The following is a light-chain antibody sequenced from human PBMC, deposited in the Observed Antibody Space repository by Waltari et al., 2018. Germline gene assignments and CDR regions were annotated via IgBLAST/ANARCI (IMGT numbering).Light chain of an antibody. CDR3: QHYNTYSRSIT. V-gene: IGKV1-5*03. CDR2: KAS. J-gene: IGKJ5*01. Sequence: VTIACRASQSISSWLAWYQQKPGKAPKLLIYKASTLESGVPSRFSGSGSGTEFTLTISSLQPDDFATYYCQHYNTYSRSITFGQGTRLEIQ. CDR1: QSISSW.